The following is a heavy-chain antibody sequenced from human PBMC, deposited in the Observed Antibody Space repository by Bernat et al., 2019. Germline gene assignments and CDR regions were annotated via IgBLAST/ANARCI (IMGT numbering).Heavy chain of an antibody. D-gene: IGHD1-26*01. J-gene: IGHJ4*02. CDR3: ARLALGATDLGVFDY. CDR1: GGSISSSSYY. Sequence: QLQLQESGPGLVKPSETLSLTCTVSGGSISSSSYYWDWIRQPPGKGLEWIGSIYYSGSTYYNPSLKSRVTISVDTSKNQFSLKLSSVTAADTAVYYCARLALGATDLGVFDYWGQGTLVTVSS. CDR2: IYYSGST. V-gene: IGHV4-39*01.